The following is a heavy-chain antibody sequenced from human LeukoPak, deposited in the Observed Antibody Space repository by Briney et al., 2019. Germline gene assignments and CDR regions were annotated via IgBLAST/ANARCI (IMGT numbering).Heavy chain of an antibody. D-gene: IGHD3-9*01. CDR1: GCSFTSYW. CDR3: ARPSKIRYFDSLDY. Sequence: GESLKISCKGSGCSFTSYWIAWVRQMPGKGLEWMGIIYPGDSDTRYSPSFQGQVTISADNSISTAYLQWSSLKASDTAMYYCARPSKIRYFDSLDYWGQGTLVTVSS. CDR2: IYPGDSDT. V-gene: IGHV5-51*01. J-gene: IGHJ4*02.